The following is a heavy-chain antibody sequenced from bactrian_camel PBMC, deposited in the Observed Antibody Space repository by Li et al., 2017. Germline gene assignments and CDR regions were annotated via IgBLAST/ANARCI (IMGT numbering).Heavy chain of an antibody. CDR2: INSGGGSA. D-gene: IGHD4*01. CDR1: GFTFSRYR. J-gene: IGHJ4*01. CDR3: VRDYGNYDWTLGS. V-gene: IGHV3S1*01. Sequence: HVQLVESGGGLVQPGGSLRLSCAASGFTFSRYRMYRVRQAPGKGLEWVSAINSGGGSAYYADSVKGRFTISRGNAKNTLYLQLNSLKTDDTAMYYCVRDYGNYDWTLGSWGQGTQVTVS.